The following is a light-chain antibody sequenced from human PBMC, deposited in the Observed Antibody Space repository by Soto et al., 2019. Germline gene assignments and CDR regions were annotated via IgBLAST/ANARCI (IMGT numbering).Light chain of an antibody. CDR3: QQCNNLPIT. J-gene: IGKJ5*01. CDR1: QGISNY. CDR2: TSS. Sequence: DVQMTQSPASLSATVGDRVTITCRASQGISNYLAWYQQKPGKVPKLLISTSSTLQSGVPSRFSGSGSGTDFTLTISSLQPEDVATYYCQQCNNLPITFGQGTRLEIK. V-gene: IGKV1-27*01.